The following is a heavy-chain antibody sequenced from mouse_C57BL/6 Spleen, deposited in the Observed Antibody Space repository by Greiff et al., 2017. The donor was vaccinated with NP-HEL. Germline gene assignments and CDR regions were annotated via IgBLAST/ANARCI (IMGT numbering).Heavy chain of an antibody. D-gene: IGHD1-1*01. Sequence: QVQLQQPGAELVRPGSSVKLSCKASGYTFTSYWMHWVKQRPIQGLEWIGNIDPSDSETHYNQKFKDKATLTVDKSSSTAYMQLSSLTSEDSAVYYCARGEYYGSSLEGYYFDYWGQGTTLTVSS. CDR3: ARGEYYGSSLEGYYFDY. CDR2: IDPSDSET. J-gene: IGHJ2*01. V-gene: IGHV1-52*01. CDR1: GYTFTSYW.